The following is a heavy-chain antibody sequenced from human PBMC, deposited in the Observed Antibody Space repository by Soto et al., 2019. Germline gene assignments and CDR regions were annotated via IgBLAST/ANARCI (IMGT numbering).Heavy chain of an antibody. V-gene: IGHV4-38-2*01. J-gene: IGHJ6*02. CDR1: GYSISSGYY. CDR3: ARAAIVLAASARFKYYYGMGF. CDR2: IHHGGRT. Sequence: SETLSLTCDVSGYSISSGYYWARIRQPPGQGLEWTGSIHHGGRTYYKPSLKTRPPISEDTSKNKFSLKLTSVPPADTAVYYCARAAIVLAASARFKYYYGMGFWGQGTTVTVSS. D-gene: IGHD6-25*01.